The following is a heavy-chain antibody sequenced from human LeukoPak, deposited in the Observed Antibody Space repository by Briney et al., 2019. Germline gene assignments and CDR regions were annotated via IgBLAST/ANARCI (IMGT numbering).Heavy chain of an antibody. V-gene: IGHV4-61*01. Sequence: PSETLSLTCTVSGGSVSSGSYYWSWIRQPPGKGLEWIGYIYYSGSTNYNPSLKSRVTISVDTSKNQFSLKLSSVTAADTAVYYCARIYCSSTSCYDAFDIWGQGTMVTVSS. CDR2: IYYSGST. J-gene: IGHJ3*02. CDR1: GGSVSSGSYY. D-gene: IGHD2-2*01. CDR3: ARIYCSSTSCYDAFDI.